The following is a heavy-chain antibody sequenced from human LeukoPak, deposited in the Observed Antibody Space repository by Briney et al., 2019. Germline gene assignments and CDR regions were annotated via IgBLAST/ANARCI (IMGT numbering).Heavy chain of an antibody. D-gene: IGHD3-22*01. Sequence: GGSLRLSCAASGFSFSTFGMHWVRQAPGKGLEWVSHIPKDESNKYYAESVKGRFTISRDTSTNTLFLQMNSLRVEDTAVYYCAKEMDSSGYXDXXGQGXLVTV. CDR1: GFSFSTFG. CDR3: AKEMDSSGYXDX. CDR2: IPKDESNK. J-gene: IGHJ4*02. V-gene: IGHV3-30*02.